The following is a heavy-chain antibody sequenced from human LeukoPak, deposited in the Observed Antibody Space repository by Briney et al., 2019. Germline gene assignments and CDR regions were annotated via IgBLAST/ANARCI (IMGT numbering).Heavy chain of an antibody. V-gene: IGHV1-46*01. CDR2: INPSGGST. CDR1: GYTFTSYY. J-gene: IGHJ4*02. D-gene: IGHD1-26*01. CDR3: ARELAWELRLDY. Sequence: ASAKVSCKASGYTFTSYYMHWVRQAPGQGLEWMGIINPSGGSTSYAQKFQGRVTMTRDKSTSTVYMELSSLRSEDTAVYYCARELAWELRLDYWGQGTLVTVSS.